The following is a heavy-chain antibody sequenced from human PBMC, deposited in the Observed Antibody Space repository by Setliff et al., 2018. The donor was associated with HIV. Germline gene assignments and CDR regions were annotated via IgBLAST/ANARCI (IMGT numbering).Heavy chain of an antibody. V-gene: IGHV3-21*01. D-gene: IGHD2-2*01. CDR2: ISSSSSYI. J-gene: IGHJ4*02. Sequence: GGSLRLSCAASGFIFSSYEMNWVRQAPGKGLEWVSSISSSSSYIYYADSVRGRFTISRDNAKKSLYLQMNSLRAEDTAVYYCARGEPTILVVPAAFFDYWGQGTLVTVSS. CDR3: ARGEPTILVVPAAFFDY. CDR1: GFIFSSYE.